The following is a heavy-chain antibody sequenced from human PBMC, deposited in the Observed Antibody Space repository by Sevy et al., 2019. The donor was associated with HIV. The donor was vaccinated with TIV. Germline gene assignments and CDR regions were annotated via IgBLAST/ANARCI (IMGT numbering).Heavy chain of an antibody. CDR1: GYTFTGYY. J-gene: IGHJ5*02. CDR3: ARAGETYCGGDCYPSSGYYNWFDP. Sequence: ASVKVSCKASGYTFTGYYMHWVRQAPGQGLEWMGWINPNSGGTNYAQKFQGRVTMTRDTSISTAYMELSRLRSDDTAVYYCARAGETYCGGDCYPSSGYYNWFDPWGQGTLVTVSS. D-gene: IGHD2-21*02. V-gene: IGHV1-2*02. CDR2: INPNSGGT.